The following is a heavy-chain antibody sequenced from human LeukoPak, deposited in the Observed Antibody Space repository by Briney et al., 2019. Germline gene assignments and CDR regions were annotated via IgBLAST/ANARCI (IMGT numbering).Heavy chain of an antibody. CDR3: AREVSTYFHDSSGSWSMDAFDI. CDR1: GFSFSSYA. V-gene: IGHV3-30*04. Sequence: PGGSLRLSCEASGFSFSSYAIHWVRQAPGTGLEWVAGISHDGRHKYDADSVKGRFTISRDNSTNTLYLQMNSLGAEYTAVYYCAREVSTYFHDSSGSWSMDAFDIWGQGTMVSVSS. J-gene: IGHJ3*02. CDR2: ISHDGRHK. D-gene: IGHD3-22*01.